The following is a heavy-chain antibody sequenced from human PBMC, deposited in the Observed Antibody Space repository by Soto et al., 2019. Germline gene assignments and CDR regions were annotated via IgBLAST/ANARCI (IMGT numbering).Heavy chain of an antibody. V-gene: IGHV1-69*01. J-gene: IGHJ6*02. CDR1: GGTFSSYA. CDR2: IIPIFGTA. Sequence: QVQLVQSGAEVKKPGSSVKVSCKASGGTFSSYAISWVRQAPGQGLEWMGGIIPIFGTANYAQKFQGRVTITADEATSTAYMELSSLRSEDKAVYYCARYSIAARGYYYYYGMDVWGQGTTVTVSS. CDR3: ARYSIAARGYYYYYGMDV. D-gene: IGHD6-6*01.